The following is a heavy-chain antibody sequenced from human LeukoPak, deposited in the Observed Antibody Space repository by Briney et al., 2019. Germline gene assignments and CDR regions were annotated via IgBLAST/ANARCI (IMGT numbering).Heavy chain of an antibody. J-gene: IGHJ4*02. V-gene: IGHV4-61*08. Sequence: NPSETLSLTCTVSGGSVNSGVYYWSWIRQPPGKGLEYIGYIYYSGSTNYNPSLKSRVTISVDTSKNQFSLKLSSVTAADTAVYYCARGGGGCNIPLLFVFVYWGQGTLVTVSS. D-gene: IGHD5-24*01. CDR3: ARGGGGCNIPLLFVFVY. CDR1: GGSVNSGVYY. CDR2: IYYSGST.